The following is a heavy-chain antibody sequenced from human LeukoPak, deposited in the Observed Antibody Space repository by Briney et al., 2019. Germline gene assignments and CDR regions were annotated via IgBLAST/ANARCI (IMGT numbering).Heavy chain of an antibody. J-gene: IGHJ4*02. CDR2: ISGSGCSI. CDR1: GFTFSSYA. CDR3: AREIAATGVFDY. V-gene: IGHV3-23*01. Sequence: PGGSLRLSCAAPGFTFSSYAMSWVRQTPGKRLEWVSAISGSGCSIYYADSVKGRFTISSDNSKNTLYLQMNSLRAEDTAVYYCAREIAATGVFDYWGQGTLVTVSS. D-gene: IGHD6-13*01.